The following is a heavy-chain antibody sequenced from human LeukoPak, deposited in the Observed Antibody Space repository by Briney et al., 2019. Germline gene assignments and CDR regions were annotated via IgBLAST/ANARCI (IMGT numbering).Heavy chain of an antibody. Sequence: GGALRLSCAASGFTFSSYAMSWVRQAPGKGLEWVSTLSGSGASTSYADSVKGLFTISRDNSKNTLYLQMNSLRAEDTARYYCAKQKGFCSGGSCYYSDYWGQGTLVTVSS. CDR1: GFTFSSYA. V-gene: IGHV3-23*01. CDR3: AKQKGFCSGGSCYYSDY. CDR2: LSGSGAST. D-gene: IGHD2-15*01. J-gene: IGHJ4*02.